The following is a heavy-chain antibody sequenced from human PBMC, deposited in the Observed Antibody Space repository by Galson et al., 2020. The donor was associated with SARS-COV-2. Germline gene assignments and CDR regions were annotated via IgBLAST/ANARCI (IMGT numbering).Heavy chain of an antibody. V-gene: IGHV3-30*02. CDR1: GFTFSNYG. D-gene: IGHD3-10*01. Sequence: QLGESLKISCVVSGFTFSNYGMHWVRQAPGKGLEWVTYIRGDGSVKYYADSVRGRFTVSRDNSKSTLYLQMSSLTTEDTAIYYCAKDVGWFGVPENYWGQGTLVTVSS. CDR3: AKDVGWFGVPENY. CDR2: IRGDGSVK. J-gene: IGHJ4*02.